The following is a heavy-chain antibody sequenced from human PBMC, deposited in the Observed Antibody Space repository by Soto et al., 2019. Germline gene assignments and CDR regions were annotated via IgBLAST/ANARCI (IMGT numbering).Heavy chain of an antibody. Sequence: GESLKISCKGSGYSFTSYWIGWVRQMPGKGLEWMGIIYPGDSDTRYSPSFQGQVTISADKSISTAYLQWSSLKASDTAMYYCARHAITMVRGVMDYYYYMDVWGKGTTVTVSS. V-gene: IGHV5-51*01. CDR2: IYPGDSDT. D-gene: IGHD3-10*01. J-gene: IGHJ6*03. CDR1: GYSFTSYW. CDR3: ARHAITMVRGVMDYYYYMDV.